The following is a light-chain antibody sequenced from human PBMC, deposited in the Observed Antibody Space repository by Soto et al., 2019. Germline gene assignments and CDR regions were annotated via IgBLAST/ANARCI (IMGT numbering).Light chain of an antibody. CDR1: QSLLHINGYNY. Sequence: DIVVTQSPLTLPVTPGETASISCRSSQSLLHINGYNYLDWYLQKPGQSPQLLIYLGSNRASGVPDRFSGSGSGTDFTLKISRVEAEDVGVYYCVQALQSPPWTFGQGTKVEIK. CDR2: LGS. CDR3: VQALQSPPWT. J-gene: IGKJ1*01. V-gene: IGKV2-28*01.